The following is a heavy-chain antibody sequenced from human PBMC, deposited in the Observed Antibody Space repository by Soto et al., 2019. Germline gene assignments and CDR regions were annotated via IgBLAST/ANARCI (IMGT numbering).Heavy chain of an antibody. Sequence: GGSVRLSCAASGFTFSSYAMSWVRQAPGKGLEWVSGITGSGGSAYYADSVKGRFTISRDNSKNTLYLQMNSLRAEDTAVYYCAKALLGTYYYDSSGYFTPNWFDPWGQGTLVTVSS. CDR1: GFTFSSYA. V-gene: IGHV3-23*01. J-gene: IGHJ5*02. CDR2: ITGSGGSA. CDR3: AKALLGTYYYDSSGYFTPNWFDP. D-gene: IGHD3-22*01.